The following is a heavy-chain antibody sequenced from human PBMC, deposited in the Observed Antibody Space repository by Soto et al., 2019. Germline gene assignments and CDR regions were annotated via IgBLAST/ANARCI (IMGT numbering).Heavy chain of an antibody. D-gene: IGHD3-22*01. CDR1: GITFSTYA. V-gene: IGHV3-23*01. CDR3: AKDRHRSGSPHPFDY. CDR2: VSASGLNT. Sequence: GGSLRLSCAASGITFSTYAMAWVRQAPGKGLEWVSGVSASGLNTDYADPVKGRFYISRDNSKNTLYLQMNSLRAEDTAVYYCAKDRHRSGSPHPFDYWGQGTLVTVSS. J-gene: IGHJ4*02.